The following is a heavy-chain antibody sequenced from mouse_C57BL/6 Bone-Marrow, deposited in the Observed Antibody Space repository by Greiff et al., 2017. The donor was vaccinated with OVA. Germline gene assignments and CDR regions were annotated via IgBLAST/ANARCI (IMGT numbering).Heavy chain of an antibody. V-gene: IGHV1-18*01. D-gene: IGHD1-1*01. Sequence: EVQLVESGPELVKPGASVKIPCKASGYTFTDYNMDWVKQSHGKSLEWIGDINPNNGGTIYNQKFKGKATLTVDKSSSTAYMELRSLTSEDTAVYYCARLGMDGSSYGYFDVWGTGTTVTVSS. CDR2: INPNNGGT. CDR1: GYTFTDYN. J-gene: IGHJ1*03. CDR3: ARLGMDGSSYGYFDV.